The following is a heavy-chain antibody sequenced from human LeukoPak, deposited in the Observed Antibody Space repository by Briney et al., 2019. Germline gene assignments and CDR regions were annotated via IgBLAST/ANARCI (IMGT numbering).Heavy chain of an antibody. Sequence: GASVKVSCKASGYTFTSYGISWVRQAPGQGLEWMGWISAYNGNTNYAQKLQGRVTMTTDTSTSTAYMELRSLRSDDTAVYYCARDREVAGTGWNAFDIWGQGTMVTVSS. CDR3: ARDREVAGTGWNAFDI. CDR1: GYTFTSYG. V-gene: IGHV1-18*01. J-gene: IGHJ3*02. CDR2: ISAYNGNT. D-gene: IGHD6-19*01.